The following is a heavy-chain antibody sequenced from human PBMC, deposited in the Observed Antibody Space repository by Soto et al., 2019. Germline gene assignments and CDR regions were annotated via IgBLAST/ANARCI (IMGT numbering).Heavy chain of an antibody. V-gene: IGHV4-34*01. CDR1: GGSFSGYY. J-gene: IGHJ4*02. CDR2: INHSGST. CDR3: ARGPKVGGNVWGSYRPFDY. Sequence: QVQLQQWGAGLLKPSETLSLTCAVYGGSFSGYYWSWIRQPPGKGLEWIGEINHSGSTNYNPSLRSRVTISVDTSKNQFSRKLSSVTAADTAVYYCARGPKVGGNVWGSYRPFDYWGQGTLVTVSS. D-gene: IGHD3-16*02.